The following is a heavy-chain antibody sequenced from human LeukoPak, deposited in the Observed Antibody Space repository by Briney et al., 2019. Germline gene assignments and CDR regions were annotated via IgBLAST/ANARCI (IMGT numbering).Heavy chain of an antibody. V-gene: IGHV5-51*01. Sequence: TGESLKISCKGAEYSFTSYRIGWMRQMPGKGLEWMGIIYPGDSDTRYSPSFQGQVTISADKSISTAYLQWSSLKASDTAMYYCASAMDYYYYGMDVWGQGTTFTVSS. J-gene: IGHJ6*02. CDR3: ASAMDYYYYGMDV. CDR2: IYPGDSDT. CDR1: EYSFTSYR.